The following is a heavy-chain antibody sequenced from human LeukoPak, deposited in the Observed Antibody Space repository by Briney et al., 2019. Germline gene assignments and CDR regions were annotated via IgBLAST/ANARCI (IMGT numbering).Heavy chain of an antibody. CDR2: ISSSSSYI. V-gene: IGHV3-21*01. CDR1: GFTFSSYS. CDR3: ARDGRIDYGEKSWFDP. Sequence: GGSLRLSCAAPGFTFSSYSMNWVRQAPGKGLEWVSSISSSSSYIYYADSVKGRFTISRDNAKNSLFLQMNSLRAEDTAVYYCARDGRIDYGEKSWFDPWGQGTLVTVSS. D-gene: IGHD4-17*01. J-gene: IGHJ5*02.